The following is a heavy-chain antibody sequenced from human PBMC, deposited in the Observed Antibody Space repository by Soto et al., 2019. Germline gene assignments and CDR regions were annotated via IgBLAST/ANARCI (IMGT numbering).Heavy chain of an antibody. Sequence: QVQLQESGPGLVKPSQTLSLTCTVSGGSISSGGYYWSWIRQHPGKGLEWIGYIYYSGNTYYNPSLKRRVTISIDTSKNQFSLKLSSVTAADTAVYFCARGTPYGDYNWFDPWGQGTLVTVSS. CDR1: GGSISSGGYY. J-gene: IGHJ5*02. CDR2: IYYSGNT. D-gene: IGHD4-17*01. V-gene: IGHV4-31*03. CDR3: ARGTPYGDYNWFDP.